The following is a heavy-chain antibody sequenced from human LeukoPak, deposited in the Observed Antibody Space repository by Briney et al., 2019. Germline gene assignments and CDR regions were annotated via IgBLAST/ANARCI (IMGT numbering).Heavy chain of an antibody. V-gene: IGHV3-11*06. J-gene: IGHJ4*02. CDR3: ARDGGYCSGDSCYSLFDY. CDR1: GFTFSDYY. D-gene: IGHD2-15*01. Sequence: GGSLRLSCAASGFTFSDYYMSWIRQAPGKGLEWVSYISSSSSYTNYADSVKGRFTISRDNAKNSLYLQMNSLRAEDTAVYYCARDGGYCSGDSCYSLFDYWGQGTLVTVSS. CDR2: ISSSSSYT.